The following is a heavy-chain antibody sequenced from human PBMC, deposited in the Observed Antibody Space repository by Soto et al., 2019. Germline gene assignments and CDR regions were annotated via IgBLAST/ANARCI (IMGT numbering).Heavy chain of an antibody. Sequence: SETLSLTCTVSGGSIIGYYWSWIRQPPGKGLEWIGYIHYSGSTDYNPSLKSRVTISVDTSKNQFSLKLNSVTAADTAVYYCARGGPSSKWLDPWGQGTLVTVSS. CDR1: GGSIIGYY. D-gene: IGHD3-10*01. CDR3: ARGGPSSKWLDP. CDR2: IHYSGST. J-gene: IGHJ5*02. V-gene: IGHV4-59*01.